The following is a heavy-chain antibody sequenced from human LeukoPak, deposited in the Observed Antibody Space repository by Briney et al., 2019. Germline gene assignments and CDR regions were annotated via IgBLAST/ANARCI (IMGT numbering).Heavy chain of an antibody. J-gene: IGHJ4*02. Sequence: GGSLRLSCAASGFTFSSYTMNWVRQAPGKGLEWVSSISSSSSYIYYAESVKGRFTMSRGNAKNSLYLQTDSLRAEDSALYYCVRSTRGSSPVYWGQGTLVTVSS. CDR3: VRSTRGSSPVY. CDR1: GFTFSSYT. D-gene: IGHD3-10*01. CDR2: ISSSSSYI. V-gene: IGHV3-21*01.